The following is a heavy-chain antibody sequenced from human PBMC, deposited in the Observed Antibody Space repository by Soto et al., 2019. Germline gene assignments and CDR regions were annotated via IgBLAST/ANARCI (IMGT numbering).Heavy chain of an antibody. D-gene: IGHD5-18*01. J-gene: IGHJ5*02. Sequence: QTGGSLRLSCAASGFTFSSYGMHWVRQAPGKGLEWVAVISYDGSNKYYADSVKGRFTISRDNSKNTLYLQMNSLRAEDTAVYYCAKEGTFRIQLWSPPNPYNWFDPWGQGTLVTVSS. CDR1: GFTFSSYG. V-gene: IGHV3-30*18. CDR3: AKEGTFRIQLWSPPNPYNWFDP. CDR2: ISYDGSNK.